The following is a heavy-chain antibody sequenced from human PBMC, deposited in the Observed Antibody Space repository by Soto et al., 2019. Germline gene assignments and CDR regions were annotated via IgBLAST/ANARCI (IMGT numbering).Heavy chain of an antibody. CDR1: GYTFTSYA. J-gene: IGHJ4*02. V-gene: IGHV1-3*01. CDR2: INAGNGNT. CDR3: ARAGYCSGGSCYLLGY. D-gene: IGHD2-15*01. Sequence: QVQLVQSGAEVKKPGASVKVSCKASGYTFTSYAMHWVRQAPGQRLEWMGWINAGNGNTKYSQKFQGRVTITRDTSASTAYMELSSLRSEDTAAYYCARAGYCSGGSCYLLGYWGQGTLLIVSS.